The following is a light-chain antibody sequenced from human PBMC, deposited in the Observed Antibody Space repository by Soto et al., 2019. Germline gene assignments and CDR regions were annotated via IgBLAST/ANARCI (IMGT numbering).Light chain of an antibody. Sequence: DIQMTQSPSTLSASVGDRVTITCRASQSISSWLAWYQQKPGKAPKLLIYDASSLESGVPSRFSGSGSGTEFTLTISRLQPEDFATYYCLQFNHYPPTFGQGTKVDIK. CDR2: DAS. CDR1: QSISSW. J-gene: IGKJ1*01. V-gene: IGKV1-5*01. CDR3: LQFNHYPPT.